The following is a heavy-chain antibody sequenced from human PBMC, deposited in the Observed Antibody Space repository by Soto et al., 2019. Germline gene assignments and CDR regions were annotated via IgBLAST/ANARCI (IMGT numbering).Heavy chain of an antibody. Sequence: SVKVSCKASGGTFSSYAISWVRQAPGQGLEWMGGIIPIFGTANYAQKFQGRVTITADESTSTAYMELSSLRSEDTAVYYCARERWKYYDDSSGYYYTNWLDSWDRGTLVAVSS. CDR1: GGTFSSYA. CDR3: ARERWKYYDDSSGYYYTNWLDS. CDR2: IIPIFGTA. V-gene: IGHV1-69*13. D-gene: IGHD3-22*01. J-gene: IGHJ5*01.